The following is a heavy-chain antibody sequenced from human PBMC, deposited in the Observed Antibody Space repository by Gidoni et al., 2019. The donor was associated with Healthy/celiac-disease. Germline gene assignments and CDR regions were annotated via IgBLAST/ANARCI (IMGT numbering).Heavy chain of an antibody. CDR1: GYTFTGYY. CDR3: ARAGRGTLRYFDITLEFDY. V-gene: IGHV1-2*02. D-gene: IGHD3-9*01. J-gene: IGHJ4*02. Sequence: QVQLVQSGAEVEKPGASVAVSCKASGYTFTGYYIHWVRQAPGQGLEWVGWINPNSGGTNYAQKFQGGVTMTRDTSISTDNMELSRLRSDETAVYYCARAGRGTLRYFDITLEFDYWGQGTLVTVSS. CDR2: INPNSGGT.